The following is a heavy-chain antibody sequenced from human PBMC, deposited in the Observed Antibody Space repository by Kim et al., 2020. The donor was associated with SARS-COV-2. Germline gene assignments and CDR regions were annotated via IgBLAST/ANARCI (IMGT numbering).Heavy chain of an antibody. CDR3: TRVPPYSNSWWDAFDI. Sequence: GGSLRLSCAASWFTFSDSAMYWVRQASGKGLEWVGRIRSKANSYSTAYAASVKGRFTISRDDSKNTAYLQMNSLKTEDTAIYYCTRVPPYSNSWWDAFDIWGQGTMVTVSS. V-gene: IGHV3-73*01. J-gene: IGHJ3*02. D-gene: IGHD6-13*01. CDR2: IRSKANSYST. CDR1: WFTFSDSA.